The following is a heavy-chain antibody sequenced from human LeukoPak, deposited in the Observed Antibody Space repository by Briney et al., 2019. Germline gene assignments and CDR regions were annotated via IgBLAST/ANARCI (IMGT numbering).Heavy chain of an antibody. CDR3: ARIGVVVPAAIPYYYYGMDV. V-gene: IGHV4-34*01. D-gene: IGHD2-2*01. Sequence: SETLSLTCAAYGGSFSGYYWSWIRQPPGKGLEWIGEINHSGSTNYNPSLKSRVTISVDTSKNQFSLKLSSVTAADTAVYYCARIGVVVPAAIPYYYYGMDVWGQGTTVTVSS. CDR2: INHSGST. CDR1: GGSFSGYY. J-gene: IGHJ6*02.